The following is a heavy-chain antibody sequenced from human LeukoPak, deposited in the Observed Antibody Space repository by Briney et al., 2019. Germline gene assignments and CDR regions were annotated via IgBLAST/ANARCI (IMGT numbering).Heavy chain of an antibody. CDR2: INHSGST. V-gene: IGHV4-34*01. Sequence: SETLSLTCAVYGGSFSGYYWSWIRQPPGKGLEWIGEINHSGSTNYNPSLKSRVTISVDTSKNQFSLRLNSMTAADTAVYYCARGSRFWLGNFFRQPLFFDYWGPGNLATVSS. CDR1: GGSFSGYY. J-gene: IGHJ4*02. D-gene: IGHD6-19*01. CDR3: ARGSRFWLGNFFRQPLFFDY.